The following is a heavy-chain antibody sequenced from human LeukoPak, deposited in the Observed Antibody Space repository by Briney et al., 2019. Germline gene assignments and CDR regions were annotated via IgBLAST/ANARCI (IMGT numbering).Heavy chain of an antibody. CDR2: IKEDGSEK. D-gene: IGHD3-16*01. CDR3: ARAFS. Sequence: QPGGSLRLSCAASGFTLSSQWMSWVSQAPGKGLEWVANIKEDGSEKSYVDSVKGRFTISRDNAKNSLYLQMNSLRAEDTAVYYCARAFSWGHGALVTVSS. V-gene: IGHV3-7*01. CDR1: GFTLSSQW. J-gene: IGHJ5*01.